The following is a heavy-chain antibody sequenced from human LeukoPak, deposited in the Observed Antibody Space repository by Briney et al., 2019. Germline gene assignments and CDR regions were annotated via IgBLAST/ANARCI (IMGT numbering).Heavy chain of an antibody. Sequence: PSETLSLTCTVSGGSISSDYWSWIRHPPGKGLEWIGYINYSGNTNSNPSLKSRVTISVDTSKNQISLKLSSVTAADTAVYYCARHRPGERRFDPWGQGTLVTVSS. CDR3: ARHRPGERRFDP. J-gene: IGHJ5*02. V-gene: IGHV4-59*08. CDR1: GGSISSDY. CDR2: INYSGNT. D-gene: IGHD3-16*01.